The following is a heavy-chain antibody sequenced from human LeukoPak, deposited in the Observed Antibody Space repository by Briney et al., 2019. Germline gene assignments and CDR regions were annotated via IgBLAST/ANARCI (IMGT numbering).Heavy chain of an antibody. CDR3: ATCGGDCYPRPYYFDY. V-gene: IGHV1-69*13. D-gene: IGHD2-21*02. Sequence: SVKVSCKASGGTFSSYAISWARQAPGQGLEWMGGIIPIFGTANYAQKFQGRVTITADESTSTACMELSSLRSEDTAVYYCATCGGDCYPRPYYFDYWGQGTLVTVSS. CDR2: IIPIFGTA. J-gene: IGHJ4*02. CDR1: GGTFSSYA.